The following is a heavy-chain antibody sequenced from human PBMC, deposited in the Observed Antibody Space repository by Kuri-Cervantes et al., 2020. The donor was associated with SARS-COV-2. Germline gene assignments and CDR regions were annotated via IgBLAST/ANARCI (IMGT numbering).Heavy chain of an antibody. J-gene: IGHJ4*02. D-gene: IGHD6-13*01. CDR3: ARQAPLQQLALDY. V-gene: IGHV4-59*08. CDR1: GGSISSYY. CDR2: IYYSGST. Sequence: GSLSLTCTVSGGSISSYYWSWIRQPPGKGLEWIGYIYYSGSTNYNPSLKSRVTISVDTSKNQFSLKLSSVTAADTAVYYCARQAPLQQLALDYWGQGTLVTVSS.